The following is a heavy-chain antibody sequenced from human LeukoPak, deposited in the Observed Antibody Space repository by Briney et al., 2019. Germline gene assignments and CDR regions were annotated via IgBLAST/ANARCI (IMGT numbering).Heavy chain of an antibody. CDR1: GYTFTGYY. J-gene: IGHJ4*02. Sequence: GASVKVSCKASGYTFTGYYMHWVRQAPGQGLEWMGWLNPNSGGTNYAQKFQGRVTMTRDTSISTAYMELSRLRSDDTAVYYCARELTKGSGSYYKHGGLGYWGQGTLVTVSS. CDR3: ARELTKGSGSYYKHGGLGY. D-gene: IGHD3-10*01. V-gene: IGHV1-2*02. CDR2: LNPNSGGT.